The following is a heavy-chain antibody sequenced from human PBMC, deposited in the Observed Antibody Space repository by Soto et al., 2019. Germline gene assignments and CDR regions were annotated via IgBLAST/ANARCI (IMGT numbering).Heavy chain of an antibody. CDR2: IYYSGST. V-gene: IGHV4-39*07. J-gene: IGHJ5*02. CDR3: ARAKLGAPDIVVVPAAIGLSWFDP. D-gene: IGHD2-2*01. Sequence: PSETLSLTCTVSGVSISSSSYYWGWIRQPPGKGLEWIGSIYYSGSTYYNPSLKSRVTISVDTSKNQFSLKLSSVTAADTAVYYCARAKLGAPDIVVVPAAIGLSWFDPWGQGTLVTVSS. CDR1: GVSISSSSYY.